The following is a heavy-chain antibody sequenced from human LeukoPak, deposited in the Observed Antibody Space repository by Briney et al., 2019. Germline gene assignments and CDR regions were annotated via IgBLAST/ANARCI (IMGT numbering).Heavy chain of an antibody. J-gene: IGHJ6*02. CDR1: GSTFSSYA. D-gene: IGHD6-19*01. CDR3: AKGTRTGQTERGGWSPHYYYYGMDV. Sequence: GGSLRLSCAASGSTFSSYAMSWVRQAPGEGLEWVSAISGSGGSTYYADSVKGRFTISRDNSKNTLYLQMNSLRAEDTAVYYCAKGTRTGQTERGGWSPHYYYYGMDVWGQGTTVTVSS. CDR2: ISGSGGST. V-gene: IGHV3-23*01.